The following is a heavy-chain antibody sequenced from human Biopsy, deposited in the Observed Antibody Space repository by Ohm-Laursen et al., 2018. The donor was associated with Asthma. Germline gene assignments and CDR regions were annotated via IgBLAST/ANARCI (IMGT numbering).Heavy chain of an antibody. V-gene: IGHV4-61*01. D-gene: IGHD2-21*01. J-gene: IGHJ4*02. CDR2: ISYSGST. CDR1: GGSVSSGSHY. CDR3: VTHYGLRDWSPPDS. Sequence: SETLSLTCTVSGGSVSSGSHYWSWIRQPPGKGLEWIGYISYSGSTNYNPSLKSRVTISVDTSKNRPSLKLTSVTAADTAVYFCVTHYGLRDWSPPDSWGQGTLVTVSS.